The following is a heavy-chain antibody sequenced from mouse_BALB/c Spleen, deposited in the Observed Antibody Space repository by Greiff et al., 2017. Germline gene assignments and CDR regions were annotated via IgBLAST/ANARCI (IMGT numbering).Heavy chain of an antibody. J-gene: IGHJ4*01. V-gene: IGHV5-6-5*01. D-gene: IGHD2-1*01. CDR1: GFTFSSYA. CDR2: ISSGGST. Sequence: EVKLVESGGGLVKPGGSLKLSCAASGFTFSSYAMSWVRQTPEKRLEWVASISSGGSTYYPDSVKGRFTISRDNARNILYLQMSSLRSEDTAMYYCAREGYGNRYYYAMDYWGQGTSVTVSS. CDR3: AREGYGNRYYYAMDY.